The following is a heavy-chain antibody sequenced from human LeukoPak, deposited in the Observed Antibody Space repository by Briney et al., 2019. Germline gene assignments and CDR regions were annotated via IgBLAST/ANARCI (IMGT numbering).Heavy chain of an antibody. CDR3: AKNPYEYYFDY. CDR1: GYTFTRYY. D-gene: IGHD5-12*01. V-gene: IGHV1-2*02. CDR2: IKPNSGDT. J-gene: IGHJ4*02. Sequence: ASVKVSCKASGYTFTRYYMHWVRQAPGQGLEGMGWIKPNSGDTNYAQKFQGRVTMTRDTSINTAYMELSRLRTDDTAVYYCAKNPYEYYFDYWGQGTLVTVSS.